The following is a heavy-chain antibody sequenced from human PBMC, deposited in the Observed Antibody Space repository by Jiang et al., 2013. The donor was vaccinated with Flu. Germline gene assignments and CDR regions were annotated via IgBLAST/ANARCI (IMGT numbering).Heavy chain of an antibody. CDR1: GYTFTSYG. D-gene: IGHD6-19*01. Sequence: SGAEVKKPGASVKVSCKASGYTFTSYGISWVRQAPGQGLEWMGWISAYNGNTNYAQKLQGRVTMTTDTSTSTAYMELRSLRSDDTAVYYCARNAQTPGYSSGQGAVQSQSVFDYWGQGTLVTVSS. J-gene: IGHJ4*02. CDR3: ARNAQTPGYSSGQGAVQSQSVFDY. CDR2: ISAYNGNT. V-gene: IGHV1-18*01.